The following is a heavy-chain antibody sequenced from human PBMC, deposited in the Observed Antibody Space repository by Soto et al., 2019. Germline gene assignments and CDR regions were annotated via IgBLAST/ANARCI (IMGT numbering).Heavy chain of an antibody. J-gene: IGHJ4*02. CDR1: GVTMSYGGYS. D-gene: IGHD5-12*01. V-gene: IGHV4-30-2*06. CDR3: ASCRDIYGAFCAHFDY. Sequence: SETLSLTCSVSGVTMSYGGYSWSWIRQSPEKGLEWLGYIGHLETTYYNPSFKRRLSLSIDRTRNQFSLSLSSMTAADTAVYYCASCRDIYGAFCAHFDYWGLGILVTVSS. CDR2: IGHLETT.